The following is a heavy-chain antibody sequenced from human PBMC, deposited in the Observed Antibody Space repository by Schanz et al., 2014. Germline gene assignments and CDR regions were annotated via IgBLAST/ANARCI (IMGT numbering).Heavy chain of an antibody. CDR2: IGGSDGNT. V-gene: IGHV1-18*04. J-gene: IGHJ4*02. Sequence: QLVQSGAEVKKPGASVKVSCKASGFTLTSHFMHWLRQAPGQGLEWMGWIGGSDGNTNFAQKFQGRGTMTTDTSTSTVYMELRSLTSDDSAVYYCARDRDQWDGNYLDYGGQGTLVTVSS. CDR3: ARDRDQWDGNYLDY. D-gene: IGHD1-26*01. CDR1: GFTLTSHF.